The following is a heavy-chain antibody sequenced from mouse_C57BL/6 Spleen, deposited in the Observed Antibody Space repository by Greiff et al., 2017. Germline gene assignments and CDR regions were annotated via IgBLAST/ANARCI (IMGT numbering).Heavy chain of an antibody. Sequence: QVQLQQSGPELVKPGASVKISCKASGYAFSSSWMNWVKQRPGKGLEWIGRIYPGDGDTNYNGKFKGKATLTADKSSSTAYMQLSSLTSEDSAVYFCARLAAQDYAMDYWGQGTSVTVSS. CDR3: ARLAAQDYAMDY. D-gene: IGHD3-2*02. V-gene: IGHV1-82*01. J-gene: IGHJ4*01. CDR2: IYPGDGDT. CDR1: GYAFSSSW.